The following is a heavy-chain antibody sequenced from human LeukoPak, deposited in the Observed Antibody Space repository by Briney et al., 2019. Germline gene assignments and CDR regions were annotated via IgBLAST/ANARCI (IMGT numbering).Heavy chain of an antibody. CDR1: GGSISSYY. CDR2: IYYSGST. V-gene: IGHV4-59*01. Sequence: SETLSLTCTVSGGSISSYYWSWIRQPPGKGLEWIGYIYYSGSTNCNPSLKSRVTISVDTSKNQFSLKLSSVTAADTAVYYCARVKGAVVVPAAIYYYYGMDVWGQGTTVTVSS. D-gene: IGHD2-2*01. J-gene: IGHJ6*02. CDR3: ARVKGAVVVPAAIYYYYGMDV.